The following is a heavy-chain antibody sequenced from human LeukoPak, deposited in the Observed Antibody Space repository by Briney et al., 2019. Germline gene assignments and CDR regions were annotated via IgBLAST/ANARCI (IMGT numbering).Heavy chain of an antibody. D-gene: IGHD3-22*01. J-gene: IGHJ4*02. CDR3: ARSYTDYYDSSGLDF. CDR1: GGSISSGTYY. Sequence: PSETLSLTRTVSGGSISSGTYYWSWIRQPAGKGLEWIGHIYTSGSTKYNPSLKSRVTISVDTSKNQFSLRLSSVTAADTAVYYCARSYTDYYDSSGLDFWGQGTLVTVSS. V-gene: IGHV4-61*09. CDR2: IYTSGST.